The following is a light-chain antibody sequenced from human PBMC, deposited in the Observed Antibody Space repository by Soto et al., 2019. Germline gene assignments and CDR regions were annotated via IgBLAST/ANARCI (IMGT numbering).Light chain of an antibody. Sequence: QSALTQPPSASGSPGQSVTVSCTGSSSDIGDYNFVSWYQQHPGKAPKLIIYEVSNRPSGVSNRFSGSKSGNTASLTISGLQAEDDADYYCSSYTSSSTVVFGGGTKLTVL. CDR1: SSDIGDYNF. CDR3: SSYTSSSTVV. CDR2: EVS. J-gene: IGLJ2*01. V-gene: IGLV2-14*01.